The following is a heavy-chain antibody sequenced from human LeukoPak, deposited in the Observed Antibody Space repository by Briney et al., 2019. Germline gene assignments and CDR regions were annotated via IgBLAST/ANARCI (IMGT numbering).Heavy chain of an antibody. CDR3: ARLGSSSWYTLILENAFDI. CDR2: IKQDGSEK. J-gene: IGHJ3*02. D-gene: IGHD6-13*01. CDR1: GFTFSSYW. Sequence: PGGSLRLSCAASGFTFSSYWMSWVRQAPGKGLEWVANIKQDGSEKYYVGSVKGRFTISRDNAKNSLYLQMNSLRAEDTAEYYCARLGSSSWYTLILENAFDIWGQGTMVTVSS. V-gene: IGHV3-7*01.